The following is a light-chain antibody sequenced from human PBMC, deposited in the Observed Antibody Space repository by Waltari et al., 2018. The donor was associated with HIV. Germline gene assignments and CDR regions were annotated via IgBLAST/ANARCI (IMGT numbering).Light chain of an antibody. V-gene: IGKV3-20*01. J-gene: IGKJ4*01. CDR1: QSVSSSY. CDR3: QQYGSSLVT. Sequence: EIVLTQSPGTLSLSPGERATLSCRASQSVSSSYLAWYQQKPGKDPRLLIYGAYSSATDIPDRFSGSGSGTDFTLTISRLEPEDFAVYYCQQYGSSLVTFGGGTKVEIK. CDR2: GAY.